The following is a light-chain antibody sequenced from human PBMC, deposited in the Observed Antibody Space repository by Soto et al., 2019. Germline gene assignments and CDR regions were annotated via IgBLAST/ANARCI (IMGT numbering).Light chain of an antibody. V-gene: IGKV3-11*01. CDR3: QQRSNWPPTWT. J-gene: IGKJ1*01. CDR2: DAS. Sequence: EIVLTQSPATLSLSPGERATLSCRASQSVGSYLAWYQHKPGQPPRLLIYDASNRSTGIPARFSGSGSGTDFPLTISILELEDFAVYYCQQRSNWPPTWTFGQGTKVEIK. CDR1: QSVGSY.